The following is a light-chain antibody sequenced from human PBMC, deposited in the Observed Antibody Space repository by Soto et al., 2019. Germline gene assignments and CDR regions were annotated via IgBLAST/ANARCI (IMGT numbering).Light chain of an antibody. CDR3: GTWDSSLRAVV. V-gene: IGLV1-51*01. CDR1: DSNIGNHF. J-gene: IGLJ2*01. Sequence: QSALTQPPSVSAAPGQKVTISCSGSDSNIGNHFVSWYQQFPGTVPKLLIYDDNRRPSGIPDRFSGSKSGSSATLGITGLQTGDEADYYCGTWDSSLRAVVFGGGTKLTVL. CDR2: DDN.